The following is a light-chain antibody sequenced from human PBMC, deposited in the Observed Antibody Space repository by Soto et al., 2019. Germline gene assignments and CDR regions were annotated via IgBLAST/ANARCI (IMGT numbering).Light chain of an antibody. J-gene: IGLJ1*01. CDR2: DVT. Sequence: QSALTQPASVSGSPGQSITISCTGTSSDGCGYNYVSWYQQQPGKAPKFMIYDVTNRPSGVSNRFSGSKSGNTASLTISGLQAEDEADYYCCSYTTSNTRQIVFGTGTKVTVL. CDR3: CSYTTSNTRQIV. CDR1: SSDGCGYNY. V-gene: IGLV2-14*01.